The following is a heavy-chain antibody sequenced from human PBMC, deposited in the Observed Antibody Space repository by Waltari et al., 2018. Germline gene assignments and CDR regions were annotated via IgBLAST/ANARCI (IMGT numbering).Heavy chain of an antibody. V-gene: IGHV4-38-2*02. J-gene: IGHJ6*03. CDR2: IYHSGST. Sequence: QVQLQESGPGLVKPSETLSLTCTVSGYSISSGYYWGWIRQPPGKGLEWIGSIYHSGSTYYNPSLKSRVTISVDTSKNQFSLKLSSVTAADTAVYYCARDRGSISDLPMDVWGKGTTVTVSS. D-gene: IGHD2-21*02. CDR1: GYSISSGYY. CDR3: ARDRGSISDLPMDV.